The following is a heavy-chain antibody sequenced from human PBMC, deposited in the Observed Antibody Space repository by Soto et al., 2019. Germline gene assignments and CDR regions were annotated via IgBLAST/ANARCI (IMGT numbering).Heavy chain of an antibody. D-gene: IGHD2-2*01. CDR2: IYWDDDK. Sequence: QITLKESGPTLVKPTQTLTLTCTFSGFSLSTSGVGVGWIRQPPGKALEWLALIYWDDDKRYSPSLKSRLTIPKDTSKNQVVLTMTNMDPVDTATYYCAHSPGVYCISTSCLVDWGQGTLVTVSS. V-gene: IGHV2-5*02. CDR3: AHSPGVYCISTSCLVD. CDR1: GFSLSTSGVG. J-gene: IGHJ4*02.